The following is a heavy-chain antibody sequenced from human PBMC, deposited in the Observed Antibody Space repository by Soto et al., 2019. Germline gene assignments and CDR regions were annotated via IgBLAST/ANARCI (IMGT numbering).Heavy chain of an antibody. Sequence: QVQLLQSAAEVKKPGASVKVSCKASGYTFTNFGVTWVRQAPGQGLEWMGWISAYTDDPNYAQKFQGRVTMTIDTSTSTAYMDLRSLTSDDTAVYYGARVIPGAEAWFDPWGQGTLVTVSS. J-gene: IGHJ5*02. V-gene: IGHV1-18*01. D-gene: IGHD2-2*01. CDR1: GYTFTNFG. CDR3: ARVIPGAEAWFDP. CDR2: ISAYTDDP.